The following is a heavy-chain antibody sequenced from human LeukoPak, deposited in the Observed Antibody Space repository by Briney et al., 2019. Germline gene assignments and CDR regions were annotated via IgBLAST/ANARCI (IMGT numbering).Heavy chain of an antibody. V-gene: IGHV3-48*01. CDR2: ISSSSSTI. Sequence: PGGSLRLSCAASGFTFSSYSMNWVRQAPGKGLEWVSDISSSSSTIYYADSVKGRFTISRDNAKNSLYLQMNSLRAEDTAVYYCARGGVNDAFDIWGQGTMVTVSS. CDR1: GFTFSSYS. CDR3: ARGGVNDAFDI. D-gene: IGHD3-10*01. J-gene: IGHJ3*02.